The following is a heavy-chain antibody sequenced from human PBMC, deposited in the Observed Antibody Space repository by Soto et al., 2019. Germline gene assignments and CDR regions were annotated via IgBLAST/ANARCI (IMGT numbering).Heavy chain of an antibody. V-gene: IGHV4-31*02. Sequence: PSETLSLTCSVSGGSISSGGYYWSWIRQHPGKGLEWIGYIYYSGSTYYNPSLKSRVTISVDTSKNQFSLKLSSVTAADTAVYYCARDQATMVRGVIITDWFDPWGQGTLVTVSS. CDR1: GGSISSGGYY. J-gene: IGHJ5*02. D-gene: IGHD3-10*01. CDR3: ARDQATMVRGVIITDWFDP. CDR2: IYYSGST.